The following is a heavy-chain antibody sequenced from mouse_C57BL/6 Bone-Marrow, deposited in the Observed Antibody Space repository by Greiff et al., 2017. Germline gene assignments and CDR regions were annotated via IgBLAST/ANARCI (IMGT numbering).Heavy chain of an antibody. CDR1: GYTFTSYW. J-gene: IGHJ3*01. V-gene: IGHV1-55*01. Sequence: QVQLQQPGAELVKPGASVKMSCKASGYTFTSYWITWVKQRPGQGLEWIGDIYPGSGSTNYNEKFKSKATLTVDTSSSTAYMQLSSLTSEDSAVYYCAREGNYYGSSYWFAYWGQGTRVTVSA. CDR2: IYPGSGST. CDR3: AREGNYYGSSYWFAY. D-gene: IGHD1-1*01.